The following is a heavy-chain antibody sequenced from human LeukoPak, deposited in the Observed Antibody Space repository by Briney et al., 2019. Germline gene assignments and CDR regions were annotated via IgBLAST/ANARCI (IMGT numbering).Heavy chain of an antibody. D-gene: IGHD4-11*01. CDR1: GFTFSSYE. CDR3: VSHTSSSLQ. Sequence: GGSLRLSCAASGFTFSSYEMNWVRQAPGKGLEWVSYISSSGSTIYYADSVKGRFTISRDNAKNSLYLQMNSLRAEDTAVYYCVSHTSSSLQWGQGTLVTVSS. V-gene: IGHV3-48*03. J-gene: IGHJ4*02. CDR2: ISSSGSTI.